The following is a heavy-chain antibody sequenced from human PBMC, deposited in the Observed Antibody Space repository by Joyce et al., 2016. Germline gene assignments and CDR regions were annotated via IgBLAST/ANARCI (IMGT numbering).Heavy chain of an antibody. D-gene: IGHD6-19*01. J-gene: IGHJ4*02. Sequence: QVQLQQWGAGLLKPSETLSLTCAVSGGPFRGFFWTGVRQPPGKGLEWIGDINNSGDTNDNPSVKTGVTFSVDTSKNQFSLKLTSLSAADTAVDYCARSQWMAPLMYWGQGTPVTVSS. CDR1: GGPFRGFF. CDR3: ARSQWMAPLMY. CDR2: INNSGDT. V-gene: IGHV4-34*01.